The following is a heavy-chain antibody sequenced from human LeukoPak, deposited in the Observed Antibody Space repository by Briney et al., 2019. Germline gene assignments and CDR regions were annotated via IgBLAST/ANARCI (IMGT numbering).Heavy chain of an antibody. V-gene: IGHV1-18*03. Sequence: ASVKVSCKASGYTFTSYGISWVRQAPGQGLEWMGWISAYNGNTNYAQKLQGRVTMTTDTSTSTAYMELRRLRPDDMAVYYCARDDSSSFDYWGQGTLVTVSS. CDR3: ARDDSSSFDY. CDR2: ISAYNGNT. J-gene: IGHJ4*02. D-gene: IGHD6-13*01. CDR1: GYTFTSYG.